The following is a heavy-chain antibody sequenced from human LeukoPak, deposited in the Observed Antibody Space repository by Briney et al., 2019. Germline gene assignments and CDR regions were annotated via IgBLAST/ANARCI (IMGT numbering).Heavy chain of an antibody. Sequence: NPGGSLRLSCAASGFTFSDYYMSWIRQAPGKGLEWVSYISSSGSTIYYADSVKGRFTISRDNAKNSLYLQMNSLRAEDTAVYYCAGEFIGSDAFDIWGEGTMVTVSS. CDR2: ISSSGSTI. V-gene: IGHV3-11*01. J-gene: IGHJ3*02. D-gene: IGHD3-10*01. CDR3: AGEFIGSDAFDI. CDR1: GFTFSDYY.